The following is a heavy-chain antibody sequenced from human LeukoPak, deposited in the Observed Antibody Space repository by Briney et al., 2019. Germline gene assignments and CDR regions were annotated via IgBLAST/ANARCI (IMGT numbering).Heavy chain of an antibody. CDR2: ISSSSSYI. Sequence: GGSLRLSCAASGFTFSSYSMNWVRQAPGKGLEWVSSISSSSSYIYYADSVKGRFTISRDNAKNSLYLQMNSLRAEDTAVYYCARGRAVAGTGYGYWGRGTLVTVSS. CDR3: ARGRAVAGTGYGY. CDR1: GFTFSSYS. D-gene: IGHD6-19*01. V-gene: IGHV3-21*01. J-gene: IGHJ4*02.